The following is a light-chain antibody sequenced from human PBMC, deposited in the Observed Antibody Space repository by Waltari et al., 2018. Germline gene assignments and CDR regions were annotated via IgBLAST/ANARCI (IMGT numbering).Light chain of an antibody. CDR2: AAS. V-gene: IGKV1-39*01. CDR3: QQTYNIPRS. J-gene: IGKJ2*01. Sequence: DIQMTQSPSSLSASVGDRVTISCRASQTIDTFLNWYQQKPGTAPKLLIYAASTLQGGVPSRFSGSGSGTDFTLTINSLQREDFATYYCQQTYNIPRSFGQGTYLEIK. CDR1: QTIDTF.